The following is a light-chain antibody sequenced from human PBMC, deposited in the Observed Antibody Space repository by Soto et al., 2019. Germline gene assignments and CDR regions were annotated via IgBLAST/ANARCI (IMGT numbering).Light chain of an antibody. V-gene: IGKV3-15*01. J-gene: IGKJ4*01. CDR1: QSVSYN. CDR3: QQYKNWPPLT. Sequence: EIVMTQSPATLSVSPGETATLSCRASQSVSYNLAWYQQKPGQGLRLLIYGAFTRATGIPARFSGSGSGTDFTLTISSLQSEDFAVYYCQQYKNWPPLTFGGGTKVEIK. CDR2: GAF.